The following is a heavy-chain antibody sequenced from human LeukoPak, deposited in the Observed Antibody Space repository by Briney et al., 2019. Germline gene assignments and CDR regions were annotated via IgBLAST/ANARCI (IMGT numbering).Heavy chain of an antibody. V-gene: IGHV4-59*12. J-gene: IGHJ4*02. CDR2: IHYTGTT. CDR3: ARGPSLLWFGEFPNYFDY. D-gene: IGHD3-10*01. CDR1: GGSISTFY. Sequence: SETLSLTCTVSGGSISTFYWSWMRQPPGKGLEWIAYIHYTGTTDYNPSLKSRVTISVDTSKNQFSLRLSSVTAADTAVYYCARGPSLLWFGEFPNYFDYWGQGTLVTVSS.